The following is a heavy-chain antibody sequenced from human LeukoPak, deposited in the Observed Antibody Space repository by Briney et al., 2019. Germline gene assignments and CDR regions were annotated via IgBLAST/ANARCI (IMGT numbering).Heavy chain of an antibody. CDR1: GYSFTNYR. V-gene: IGHV5-10-1*01. J-gene: IGHJ5*02. CDR3: ARIYIADAGPPGGWFDP. Sequence: GESLKISCQGSGYSFTNYRISWVRHIPGRGGEWMGWIVVSVSYTNHSPPFQGHVAISADKSISTAYLQCSSLKASDTAMYYCARIYIADAGPPGGWFDPWGQGTLVTVSS. CDR2: IVVSVSYT. D-gene: IGHD6-13*01.